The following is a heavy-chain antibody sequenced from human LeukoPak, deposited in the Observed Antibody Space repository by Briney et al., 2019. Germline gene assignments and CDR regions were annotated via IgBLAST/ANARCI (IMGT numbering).Heavy chain of an antibody. CDR2: IYNSGCT. D-gene: IGHD6-19*01. Sequence: KPSETLSLTCTVSGGSVSSYYWTWIRQPPGKGLEWIGYIYNSGCTNYNPSLKSRVTISVDKSKNQFSLKLSSVTAADTAGYYCARHRAYSSGWYYFDYWGQGTLVTVSS. V-gene: IGHV4-59*08. J-gene: IGHJ4*02. CDR3: ARHRAYSSGWYYFDY. CDR1: GGSVSSYY.